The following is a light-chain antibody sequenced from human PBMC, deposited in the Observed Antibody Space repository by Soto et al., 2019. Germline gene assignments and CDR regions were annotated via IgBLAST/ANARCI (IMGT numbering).Light chain of an antibody. J-gene: IGKJ3*01. V-gene: IGKV3-11*01. CDR3: QQRSNWPLT. CDR1: QSVSSY. CDR2: DAS. Sequence: EIVLTQFPAILFLSPGERATLSCRASQSVSSYLAWYQQKPGQAPRLLIYDASNRATGIPARFSGSGSGTDFTLTISSLEPEDFAVYCCQQRSNWPLTFGPGTKVDIK.